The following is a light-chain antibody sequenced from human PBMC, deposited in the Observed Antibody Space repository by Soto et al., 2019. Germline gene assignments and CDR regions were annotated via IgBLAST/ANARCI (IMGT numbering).Light chain of an antibody. J-gene: IGKJ2*01. CDR1: QSVSSSY. CDR2: VAS. CDR3: QQYGSSPPYT. V-gene: IGKV3-20*01. Sequence: EIVLTQSPGTLSLSPGERATLSCRASQSVSSSYLAWYQQKPGQAPRLLIYVASSRATGIPDRFSGSGSVTDFTLTISRLEPEDFAVYYCQQYGSSPPYTFGQGNKLEIK.